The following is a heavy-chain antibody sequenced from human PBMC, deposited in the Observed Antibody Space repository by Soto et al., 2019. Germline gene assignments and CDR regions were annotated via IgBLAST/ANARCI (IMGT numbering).Heavy chain of an antibody. CDR1: GFTFSSYA. D-gene: IGHD2-2*01. V-gene: IGHV3-23*01. J-gene: IGHJ4*02. CDR3: AKDSNIVVVPAALPFRFDY. Sequence: EVQLLESGGGLVQPGGSLRLSCAASGFTFSSYAMSWVRQAPGKGLEWVSAISGSGGSTYYADSMKGRFTISRDNSKNTLYLQMNSLRAEDTAVYYCAKDSNIVVVPAALPFRFDYWGQGTLVTVSS. CDR2: ISGSGGST.